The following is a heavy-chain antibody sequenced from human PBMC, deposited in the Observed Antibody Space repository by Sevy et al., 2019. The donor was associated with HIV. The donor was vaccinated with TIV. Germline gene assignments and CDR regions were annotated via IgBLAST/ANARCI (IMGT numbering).Heavy chain of an antibody. J-gene: IGHJ6*03. CDR2: ISSGSSTK. V-gene: IGHV3-48*03. D-gene: IGHD3-9*01. Sequence: GESLKISCEASGFTLSSHEMNWVRQVPGKGLEWVSYISSGSSTKFYTDSVKGRFTISRDNAKNSLYLHMDSLRVEDTAVYYCARDPPETGPKYSYFMDVWGKGTTVTVSS. CDR3: ARDPPETGPKYSYFMDV. CDR1: GFTLSSHE.